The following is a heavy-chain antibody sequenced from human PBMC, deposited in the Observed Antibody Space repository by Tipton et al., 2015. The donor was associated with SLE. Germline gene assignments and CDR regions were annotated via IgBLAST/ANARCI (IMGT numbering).Heavy chain of an antibody. CDR3: ASLED. J-gene: IGHJ4*02. D-gene: IGHD1-1*01. V-gene: IGHV4-39*07. CDR2: FYFGGST. CDR1: GASITINDFY. Sequence: TLSLTCTVSGASITINDFYWGWIRQPPGKGLEWIGSFYFGGSTYYSPSLKSRATISVDTSKNQFSLKMRSVTAADTAVYYCASLEDWGQGTLVTVSS.